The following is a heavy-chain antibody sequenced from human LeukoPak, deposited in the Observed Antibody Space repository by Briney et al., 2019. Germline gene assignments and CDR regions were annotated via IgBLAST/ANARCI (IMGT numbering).Heavy chain of an antibody. J-gene: IGHJ4*02. D-gene: IGHD6-13*01. CDR2: ISYDGSNK. CDR3: AKDDPPYSSSWSMRNFDY. V-gene: IGHV3-30*18. Sequence: PGGSLRLSCAASGFTFSSYGMHWVRQAPGKGLEWVAVISYDGSNKYYADSVKGRFTISRDNSKNTLYLQMNSLRAEDTAVYYCAKDDPPYSSSWSMRNFDYWGQGTLVTVSS. CDR1: GFTFSSYG.